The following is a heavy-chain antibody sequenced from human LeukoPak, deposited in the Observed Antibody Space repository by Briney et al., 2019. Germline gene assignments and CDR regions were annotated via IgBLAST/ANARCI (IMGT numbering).Heavy chain of an antibody. CDR2: IIPILGIA. V-gene: IGHV1-69*02. Sequence: SVKVSCKASGGTFSSYTISWVRQAPGQGLEWMGRIIPILGIANYAQKFQGRVTITADKSTSTAYMELSSLRSEDTAVYYCARYPXYTGTAXYFQHWGQGTLVTVSS. J-gene: IGHJ1*01. D-gene: IGHD4-17*01. CDR3: ARYPXYTGTAXYFQH. CDR1: GGTFSSYT.